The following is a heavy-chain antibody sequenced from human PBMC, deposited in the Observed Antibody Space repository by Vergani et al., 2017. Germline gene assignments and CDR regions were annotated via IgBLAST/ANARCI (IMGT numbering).Heavy chain of an antibody. D-gene: IGHD6-13*01. J-gene: IGHJ3*02. CDR3: ARYPPRGSSCYPDPHAFDI. Sequence: EVQLLESGGGLVQPGGSLRLSCAASGFTFSSYAMSWVRQAPGKGLEWVAGISGSGGRTNYADSVKGRFTISRDNAKNSLYLQMNSLRAEDTAVYYCARYPPRGSSCYPDPHAFDIWGQGTMVTVSS. V-gene: IGHV3-23*01. CDR1: GFTFSSYA. CDR2: ISGSGGRT.